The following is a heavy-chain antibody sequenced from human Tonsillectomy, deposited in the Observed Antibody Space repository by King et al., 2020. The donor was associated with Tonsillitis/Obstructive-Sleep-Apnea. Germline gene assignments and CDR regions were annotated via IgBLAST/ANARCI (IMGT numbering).Heavy chain of an antibody. Sequence: VQLVESGGGLVQPGRSLRLSCAASGFTFDDYAMHWVRQAPGKGLEWVSGISWNSGSIDYADSVKGRFTISRDNAKNSLYLQMNSLRAEDTALYYCAKDIGSGSYYIDQARSDGFDIWGQGTMVTVSS. CDR3: AKDIGSGSYYIDQARSDGFDI. J-gene: IGHJ3*02. V-gene: IGHV3-9*01. CDR1: GFTFDDYA. CDR2: ISWNSGSI. D-gene: IGHD3-10*01.